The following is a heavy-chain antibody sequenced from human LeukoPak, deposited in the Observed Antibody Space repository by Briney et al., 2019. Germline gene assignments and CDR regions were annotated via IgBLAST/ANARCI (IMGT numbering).Heavy chain of an antibody. CDR2: IYPGDSDT. Sequence: GESLKISCKGSGYTFINYWIAWVRQMPGKGLEWMGIIYPGDSDTRYSPSFQGQVTISADKSISTAYLQWSSLKASDTAMYFYAMLFSPPYCGGDPCAFDIWGRGTMVTVSS. V-gene: IGHV5-51*01. J-gene: IGHJ3*02. D-gene: IGHD2-21*02. CDR1: GYTFINYW. CDR3: AMLFSPPYCGGDPCAFDI.